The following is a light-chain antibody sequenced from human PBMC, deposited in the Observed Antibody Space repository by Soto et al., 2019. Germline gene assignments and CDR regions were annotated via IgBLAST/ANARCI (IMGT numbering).Light chain of an antibody. V-gene: IGKV1-12*01. CDR3: QQSNSFPLT. CDR2: ASS. J-gene: IGKJ4*01. Sequence: DIQMTQSPSSVSASVGDRVTITCRASQAISSWLAWYQQKPGKAPKLLIYASSILQSGVPSRFTGRGSGTDFNLTISRLKPEDFANYYCQQSNSFPLTFGGGTKV. CDR1: QAISSW.